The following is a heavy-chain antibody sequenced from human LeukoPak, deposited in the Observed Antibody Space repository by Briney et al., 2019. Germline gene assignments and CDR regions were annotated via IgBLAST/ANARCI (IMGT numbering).Heavy chain of an antibody. Sequence: GGALRPSRAAAGVTFSKYCMHRGRPGAGKGAGWVSFLRYDGGNKYYADSVKGRFTISRDNSKNMLYLQMNSLRAEDTAVYYCAKDAWDCSNGRCPSYYYYMDVWGKGTTVTVSS. CDR3: AKDAWDCSNGRCPSYYYYMDV. CDR2: LRYDGGNK. D-gene: IGHD2-8*01. V-gene: IGHV3-30*02. CDR1: GVTFSKYC. J-gene: IGHJ6*03.